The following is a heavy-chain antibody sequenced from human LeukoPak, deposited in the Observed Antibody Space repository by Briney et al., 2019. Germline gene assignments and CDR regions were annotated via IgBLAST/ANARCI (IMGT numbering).Heavy chain of an antibody. J-gene: IGHJ5*02. CDR2: INPNSGGT. CDR3: ARDEGSITMVQGVILSPLDP. CDR1: GYTFTSYY. V-gene: IGHV1-2*02. Sequence: APVKVSCKASGYTFTSYYMHWVRQAPGQGLEWMGWINPNSGGTNYAQKFQGRVTMTRDTSISTAYMELSRLRSDDTAVYYCARDEGSITMVQGVILSPLDPWGQGTLVTVSS. D-gene: IGHD3-10*01.